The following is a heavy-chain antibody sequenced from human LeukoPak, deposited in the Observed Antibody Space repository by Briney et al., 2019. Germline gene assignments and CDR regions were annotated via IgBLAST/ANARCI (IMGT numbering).Heavy chain of an antibody. CDR3: ARGGVPNKWYSSSLDGNFDY. J-gene: IGHJ4*02. D-gene: IGHD6-13*01. CDR2: ISSSSSYI. V-gene: IGHV3-21*04. Sequence: PGGSLRLSCAASGFTFSSYSMNWVRQAPGKGLEWVSSISSSSSYIYYADSVKGRFTISRDNAKNSLYLQMNSLRAEDTAVYYCARGGVPNKWYSSSLDGNFDYWGQGTLVTVSS. CDR1: GFTFSSYS.